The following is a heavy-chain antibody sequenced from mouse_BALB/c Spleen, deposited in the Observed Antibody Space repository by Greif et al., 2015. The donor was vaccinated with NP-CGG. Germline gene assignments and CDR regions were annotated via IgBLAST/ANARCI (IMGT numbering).Heavy chain of an antibody. Sequence: VQLQQSGPGLVAPSQSLSITCTVSGFSLTSYGVHWVRQPPGKGLEWLGVIWAGGSTNYNSALMSRLSISKDNSKSXVFLKMNSLQTEDAAMYYCAREGYGNPWFAYWGQGTLVTVSA. J-gene: IGHJ3*01. CDR3: AREGYGNPWFAY. CDR1: GFSLTSYG. CDR2: IWAGGST. V-gene: IGHV2-9*02. D-gene: IGHD2-10*02.